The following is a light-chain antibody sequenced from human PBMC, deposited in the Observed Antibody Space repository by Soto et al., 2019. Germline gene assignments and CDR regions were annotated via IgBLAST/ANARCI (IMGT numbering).Light chain of an antibody. J-gene: IGKJ2*01. CDR3: QQYESTPPT. CDR1: QSVLYSSNNKNY. V-gene: IGKV4-1*01. CDR2: WAS. Sequence: DIVMTQSPDSLAVSLGERATINCKSSQSVLYSSNNKNYLAWYQQRPGQPPKLLIYWASTRESGVPDRFSGSGSGTDFTLTITSLQAEDVSVYYCQQYESTPPTCDQGTKLEIK.